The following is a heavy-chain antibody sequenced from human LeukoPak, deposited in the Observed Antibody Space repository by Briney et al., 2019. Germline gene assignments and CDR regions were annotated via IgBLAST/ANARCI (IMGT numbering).Heavy chain of an antibody. V-gene: IGHV3-74*01. Sequence: GGSLRLSCAASGFSFSAYWMHWVRQAPGKGLVWVSRINNEGTGTDYADSVRGRFTISRDNAKNTLYLQMNSLRAEDTAVYYCARGGVILSYWGQGTLVTVSS. CDR1: GFSFSAYW. J-gene: IGHJ4*02. CDR3: ARGGVILSY. CDR2: INNEGTGT. D-gene: IGHD2-15*01.